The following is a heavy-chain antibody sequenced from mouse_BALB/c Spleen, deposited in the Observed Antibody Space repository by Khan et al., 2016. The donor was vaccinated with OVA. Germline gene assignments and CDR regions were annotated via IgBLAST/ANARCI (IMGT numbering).Heavy chain of an antibody. V-gene: IGHV2-6-1*01. D-gene: IGHD2-3*01. CDR2: IWSDGST. J-gene: IGHJ4*01. CDR3: ARHDGYAHYYAMDY. Sequence: VQLQESGPGLVAPSQSLSITCTISGFSLTSYGVHWVRQPPGKGLEWLVVIWSDGSTTYNSALKSRLSIRKDNSKSQVFLKMNSLQTDDTAMYYCARHDGYAHYYAMDYWGQGTSVTVSS. CDR1: GFSLTSYG.